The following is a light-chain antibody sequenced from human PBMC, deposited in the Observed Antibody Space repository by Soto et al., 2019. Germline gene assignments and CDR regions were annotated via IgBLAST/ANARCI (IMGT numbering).Light chain of an antibody. CDR1: QSVANNF. J-gene: IGKJ1*01. Sequence: EIVLTQSPDTLSLSPGERATLSCRASQSVANNFLAWYQQKPGQAPTLLTYDASSRASGLPDRFSGSGSETDFTLTVSRLELEDFAVYFCHQYGTSPQTFGQGTKVEI. CDR2: DAS. V-gene: IGKV3-20*01. CDR3: HQYGTSPQT.